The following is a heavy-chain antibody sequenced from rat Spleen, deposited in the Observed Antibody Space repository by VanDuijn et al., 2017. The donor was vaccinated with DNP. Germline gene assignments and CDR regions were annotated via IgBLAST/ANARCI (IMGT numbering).Heavy chain of an antibody. Sequence: EVQLVESGGGLVQPGRSLKLSCVASGFTFNKYWMTWIRQVPGKGLEWIASITSSGGSTYYPDSVKGRFTISRDNAKSTLYLQMDSLRSEETATYYCARHGEVHLRYAMDAWGQGTSVTVSS. CDR1: GFTFNKYW. D-gene: IGHD1-5*01. V-gene: IGHV5-31*01. J-gene: IGHJ4*01. CDR2: ITSSGGST. CDR3: ARHGEVHLRYAMDA.